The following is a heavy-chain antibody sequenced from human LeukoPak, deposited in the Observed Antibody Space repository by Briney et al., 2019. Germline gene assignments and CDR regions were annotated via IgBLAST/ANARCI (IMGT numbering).Heavy chain of an antibody. V-gene: IGHV3-23*01. CDR3: AKGWGYSSSSRNFDY. CDR2: ISGSGGST. Sequence: GGSLSPSCAASGFTFGSYAMSGVRQAPGRGLEWVSAISGSGGSTYYADSVKGRFTISRDNSKNTLYLQMNSLRAEDTAVYYCAKGWGYSSSSRNFDYWGQGTLVTVSS. D-gene: IGHD6-6*01. J-gene: IGHJ4*02. CDR1: GFTFGSYA.